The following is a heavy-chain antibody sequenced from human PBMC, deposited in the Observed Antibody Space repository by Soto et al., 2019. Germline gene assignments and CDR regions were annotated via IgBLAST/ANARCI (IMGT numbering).Heavy chain of an antibody. D-gene: IGHD2-21*02. Sequence: QERLVQSGAELRRPGASVKISCRASGYNFPSFNVNWVRQASGQGPEWLGWMNPTNGNAAFARDLQGRVTMTRDLSTDTAYRELGGLSSGDTAIYYCSRAVGRAVTGLALWGPGTVVTVS. CDR3: SRAVGRAVTGLAL. CDR1: GYNFPSFN. J-gene: IGHJ4*02. V-gene: IGHV1-8*01. CDR2: MNPTNGNA.